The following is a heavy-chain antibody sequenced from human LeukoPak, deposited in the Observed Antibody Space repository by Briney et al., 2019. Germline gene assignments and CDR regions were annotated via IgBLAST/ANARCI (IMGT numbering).Heavy chain of an antibody. CDR1: GFSFSNYA. Sequence: GGSLRLSCAASGFSFSNYAMSWVRLAPGKGLQWVSVITGSGDSTHYADSVKGRFTISRDNSKNTLYLQMNSLKAEDTAVYYCAKDLSASWRYFHYWGQGTLVTVSS. V-gene: IGHV3-23*01. J-gene: IGHJ4*02. CDR3: AKDLSASWRYFHY. CDR2: ITGSGDST.